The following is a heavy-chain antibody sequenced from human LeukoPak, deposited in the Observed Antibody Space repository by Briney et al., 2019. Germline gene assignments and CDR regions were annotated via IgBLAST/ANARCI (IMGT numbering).Heavy chain of an antibody. Sequence: SETLSLTCTVSAGSISSYYWSWIRQPPGKGLEWIGYIYYSGSTNYNPSLKSRVTISVDTSKNQFSLKLSSVTAADTAVYYCAGGWFGELLGGYWGQGTLVTVSS. J-gene: IGHJ4*02. V-gene: IGHV4-59*01. D-gene: IGHD3-10*01. CDR3: AGGWFGELLGGY. CDR2: IYYSGST. CDR1: AGSISSYY.